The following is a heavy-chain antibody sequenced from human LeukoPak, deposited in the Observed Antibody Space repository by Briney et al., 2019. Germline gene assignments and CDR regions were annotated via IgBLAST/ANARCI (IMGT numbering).Heavy chain of an antibody. CDR2: MIPIVGTE. CDR3: ARGYTGTDWYFHRFDY. D-gene: IGHD2/OR15-2a*01. V-gene: IGHV1-69*04. J-gene: IGHJ4*02. Sequence: GASVKVSCKPSGGTFRSYAISWVARAAGQELKWMGRMIPIVGTENYAQQIKGRATIVATKSTNTAYMEMSSLRSEKTAVYYCARGYTGTDWYFHRFDYWGQGTLVTVSS. CDR1: GGTFRSYA.